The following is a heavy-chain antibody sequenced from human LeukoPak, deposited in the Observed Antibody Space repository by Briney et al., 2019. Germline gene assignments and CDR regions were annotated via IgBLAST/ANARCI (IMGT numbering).Heavy chain of an antibody. Sequence: PGGSLRLSCRGSGFKFDDYGVTWVRQAPGKGLEWVSDINWNGDSTGYAHSVRGRFTISRDNAKNSLYLQMNSLRAEDTAVYYCARGGYCSGGSCYHDAFDIWGQGTMVTVSS. CDR3: ARGGYCSGGSCYHDAFDI. J-gene: IGHJ3*02. D-gene: IGHD2-15*01. CDR1: GFKFDDYG. V-gene: IGHV3-20*04. CDR2: INWNGDST.